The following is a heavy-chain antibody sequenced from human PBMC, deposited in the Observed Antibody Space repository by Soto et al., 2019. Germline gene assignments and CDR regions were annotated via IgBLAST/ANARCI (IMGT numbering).Heavy chain of an antibody. CDR1: GYSISSGYY. CDR2: IYHSGST. D-gene: IGHD1-26*01. J-gene: IGHJ4*02. CDR3: ARDKYSGSREFDY. V-gene: IGHV4-38-2*02. Sequence: SETLSLTCAVSGYSISSGYYWGWIRQPPGKGLEWIGSIYHSGSTYYNPSLKSRVTISVDTSKNQFSLKLSSVTAADTAVYYCARDKYSGSREFDYWGQGTLVTVS.